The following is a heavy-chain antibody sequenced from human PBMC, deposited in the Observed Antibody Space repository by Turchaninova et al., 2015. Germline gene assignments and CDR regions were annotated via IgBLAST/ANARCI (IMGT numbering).Heavy chain of an antibody. CDR2: INHSGST. CDR1: GGAFIGYY. V-gene: IGHV4-34*01. CDR3: ARGLIAAAGGLDY. J-gene: IGHJ4*02. Sequence: QVQLQLWGAGLFKPSETLSLTCAVYGGAFIGYYWSWIRQPPGKGLEWIGEINHSGSTNYNPSLKIRVTISVDTSKNQFSLKLSSVTAADTAVYYCARGLIAAAGGLDYWGQGTLVTVSS. D-gene: IGHD6-13*01.